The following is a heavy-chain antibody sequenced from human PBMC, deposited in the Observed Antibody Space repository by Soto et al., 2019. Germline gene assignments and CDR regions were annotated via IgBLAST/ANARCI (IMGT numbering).Heavy chain of an antibody. V-gene: IGHV4-39*01. CDR2: IYYSGST. Sequence: SETLSLTCAVSGGSISSSNWWSWVRQPPGKGLEWIGSIYYSGSTYYNPSLKSRVTISVDTSKNQFSLKLSSVTAADTAVYYCARHSYYYDSSGYLNWFDPWGQGTLVTAPQ. J-gene: IGHJ5*02. D-gene: IGHD3-22*01. CDR3: ARHSYYYDSSGYLNWFDP. CDR1: GGSISSSNW.